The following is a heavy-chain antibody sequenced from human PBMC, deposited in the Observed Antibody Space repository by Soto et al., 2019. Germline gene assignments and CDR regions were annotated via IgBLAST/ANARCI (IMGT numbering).Heavy chain of an antibody. CDR3: AKNSDYYDSSGYPDY. J-gene: IGHJ4*02. Sequence: GGSLRLSCAASGFTFSSYAMSWVLQAPGKGLEWVSAISGSGGSTYYADSVKGRFTISRDNSKNTLYLQMNSLRAEDTAVYYCAKNSDYYDSSGYPDYWGQGTLVTVSS. CDR2: ISGSGGST. V-gene: IGHV3-23*01. CDR1: GFTFSSYA. D-gene: IGHD3-22*01.